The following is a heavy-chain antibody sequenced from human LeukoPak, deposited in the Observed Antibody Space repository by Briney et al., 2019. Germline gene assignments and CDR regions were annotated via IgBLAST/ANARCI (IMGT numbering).Heavy chain of an antibody. CDR3: AKVSDHFYDSSGYLDY. CDR1: GFTFSSYA. Sequence: GGSLRLSCAASGFTFSSYAMSWVRQAPGKGLEWVSSISDSGGNTYYADSVKGRFTISRDNSKNTLYLKMNSLRAEDTAVYYCAKVSDHFYDSSGYLDYWGQGTLVTVSS. J-gene: IGHJ4*02. CDR2: ISDSGGNT. D-gene: IGHD3-22*01. V-gene: IGHV3-23*01.